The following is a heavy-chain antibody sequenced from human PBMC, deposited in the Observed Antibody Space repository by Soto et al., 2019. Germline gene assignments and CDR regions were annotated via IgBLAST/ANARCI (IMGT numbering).Heavy chain of an antibody. V-gene: IGHV4-31*03. D-gene: IGHD6-19*01. Sequence: QVQLQESGPGLVKPSQTLSLTCTVSGGSISSGGYYWSWIRQHPGKGLEWIGYIYYSGSTYYNPSLKSRVTISVDTSKKQFSLKLSSVTAADTAVYYCARGSRSRIAVAGTPGAWFYWGQGTLVTVSS. CDR1: GGSISSGGYY. CDR2: IYYSGST. J-gene: IGHJ4*02. CDR3: ARGSRSRIAVAGTPGAWFY.